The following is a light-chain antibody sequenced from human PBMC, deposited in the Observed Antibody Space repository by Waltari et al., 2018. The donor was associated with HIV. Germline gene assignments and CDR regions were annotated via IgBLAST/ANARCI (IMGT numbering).Light chain of an antibody. CDR2: AAS. CDR1: ESISSY. V-gene: IGKV1-39*01. CDR3: QQSYSTALP. Sequence: DIQMPQSPSYLSASVGDRVTITCRASESISSYLNWYQQKTGKPPKLLVYAASSLQSGVPSRFSGSGSGTDFTLTISSLQPGDFATYYFQQSYSTALPCGGGTKVEIK. J-gene: IGKJ4*01.